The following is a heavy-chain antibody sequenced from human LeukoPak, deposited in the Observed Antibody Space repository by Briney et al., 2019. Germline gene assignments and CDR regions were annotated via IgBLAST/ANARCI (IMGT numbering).Heavy chain of an antibody. CDR3: ARGVYDYVWGSYRSDAFDI. Sequence: GGSLRLSCAASGFTVSSNYMSWVRQAPGKGLGWVSVIYSGGSTYYADSVKGRFTISRDNSKNTLYLQMNSLRAEDTAVYYCARGVYDYVWGSYRSDAFDIWGQGTMVTVSS. CDR1: GFTVSSNY. D-gene: IGHD3-16*02. V-gene: IGHV3-53*01. CDR2: IYSGGST. J-gene: IGHJ3*02.